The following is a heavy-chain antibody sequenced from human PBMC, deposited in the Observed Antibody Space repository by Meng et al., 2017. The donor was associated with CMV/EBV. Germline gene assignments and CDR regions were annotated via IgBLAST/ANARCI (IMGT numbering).Heavy chain of an antibody. CDR1: GCSLSSYY. Sequence: SETLSLTCTVSGCSLSSYYWSWIRQPPGKGLEWIGYIYYSGSTNYNPSLKSRVTISVDTSKNQFSLKLSSVTAADTAVYYCARVGGHYDFWSGYAQLGYFDYWGQGTLVTVSS. CDR2: IYYSGST. J-gene: IGHJ4*02. CDR3: ARVGGHYDFWSGYAQLGYFDY. D-gene: IGHD3-3*01. V-gene: IGHV4-59*01.